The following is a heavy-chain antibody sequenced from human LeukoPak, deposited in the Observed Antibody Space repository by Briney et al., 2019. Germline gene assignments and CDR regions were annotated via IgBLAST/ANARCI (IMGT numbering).Heavy chain of an antibody. CDR3: ARGLLSGSYRLPTYYFDY. CDR2: IIPIFGTA. CDR1: GGTFSSYA. D-gene: IGHD1-26*01. Sequence: GSSVKVSCKACGGTFSSYAIRWVRQAPGQGLEWMGGIIPIFGTANYAQKFQGRVTITTDESTSTAYMELSSLRFEDTAVYYCARGLLSGSYRLPTYYFDYWGQGTLVTVSS. V-gene: IGHV1-69*05. J-gene: IGHJ4*02.